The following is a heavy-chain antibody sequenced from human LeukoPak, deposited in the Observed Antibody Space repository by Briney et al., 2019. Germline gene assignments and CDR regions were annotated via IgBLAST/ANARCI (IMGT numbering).Heavy chain of an antibody. CDR1: GGTFSSYA. J-gene: IGHJ3*02. CDR3: ASLRLGELSLRGAFDI. V-gene: IGHV1-69*01. Sequence: PVKVSCKASGGTFSSYAISWVRQAPGQGLEWMGGIIPIFGTANYAQKFQGRVTITADESTSTAYMELSSLRSEDTAVYYCASLRLGELSLRGAFDIWGQGTMVTVSS. CDR2: IIPIFGTA. D-gene: IGHD3-16*02.